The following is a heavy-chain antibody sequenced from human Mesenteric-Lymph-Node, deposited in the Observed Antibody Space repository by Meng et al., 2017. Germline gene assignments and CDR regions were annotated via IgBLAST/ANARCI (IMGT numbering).Heavy chain of an antibody. CDR2: VYYSGAT. J-gene: IGHJ3*02. CDR1: NGSISGCF. V-gene: IGHV4-59*12. CDR3: ARIPFDI. Sequence: SETLSLTCTVSNGSISGCFWSWIRQPPGKGLEWIGNVYYSGATNYNSSFKSRVTMSVDTSKNQFSLKLSSVTAADTALYYCARIPFDIWGQGTMVTVSS. D-gene: IGHD2-2*02.